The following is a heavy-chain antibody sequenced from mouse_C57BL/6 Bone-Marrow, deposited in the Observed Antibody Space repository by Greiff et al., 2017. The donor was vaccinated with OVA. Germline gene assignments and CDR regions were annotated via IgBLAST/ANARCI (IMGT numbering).Heavy chain of an antibody. CDR3: ARDYYYGSSYPSYWYFDV. D-gene: IGHD1-1*01. CDR1: GYTFTSYW. Sequence: QVQLQQSGTELVKPGASVKLSCKASGYTFTSYWMHWVKQRPGQGLEWIGNINPSNGGTNYNEKFKSKATLTVGKSSSTAYMQLSSLTSEDSAVYYCARDYYYGSSYPSYWYFDVWGTGTTVTVSS. J-gene: IGHJ1*03. V-gene: IGHV1-53*01. CDR2: INPSNGGT.